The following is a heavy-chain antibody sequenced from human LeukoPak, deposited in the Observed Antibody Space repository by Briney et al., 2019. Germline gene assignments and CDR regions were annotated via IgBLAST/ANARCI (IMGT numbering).Heavy chain of an antibody. J-gene: IGHJ6*03. Sequence: SVKVSCKASGGTFSSYAISWVRQAPGQGLEWMGGIIPIFGTANYAQKFQGRVTITADKSTSTAYMELSSLRSEDTAVYYCARVDGSFANYYYYYMDVWGKGTTVTVSS. CDR3: ARVDGSFANYYYYYMDV. CDR2: IIPIFGTA. V-gene: IGHV1-69*06. CDR1: GGTFSSYA. D-gene: IGHD1-26*01.